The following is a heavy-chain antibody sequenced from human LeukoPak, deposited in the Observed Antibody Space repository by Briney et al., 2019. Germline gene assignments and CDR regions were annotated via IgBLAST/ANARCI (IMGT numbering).Heavy chain of an antibody. CDR3: AKAGIAISLTFDY. CDR1: GFTFSSYA. D-gene: IGHD2-21*01. CDR2: ISGSGGST. Sequence: GGSLRLSCAASGFTFSSYAMSWVRQAPGKGLEWVSAISGSGGSTYYADSVKGRFTISRDNSKNTLYLQMNSLRAEDAAVYYCAKAGIAISLTFDYWGQGTLVTVSS. V-gene: IGHV3-23*01. J-gene: IGHJ4*02.